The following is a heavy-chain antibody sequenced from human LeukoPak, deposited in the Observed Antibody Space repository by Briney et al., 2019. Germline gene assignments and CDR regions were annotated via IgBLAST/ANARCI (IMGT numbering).Heavy chain of an antibody. D-gene: IGHD3-10*01. Sequence: GGSLRLSCAASGFTFNNYAMSWVRQAPGKGLEWVSAISGSGGSTYYADSVKGRFTISRDNSKNTLYLQMNSLRAEDTAVYYCAKRGRGSGSYLYYFDYWGQGTLVTVSS. J-gene: IGHJ4*02. CDR2: ISGSGGST. CDR1: GFTFNNYA. CDR3: AKRGRGSGSYLYYFDY. V-gene: IGHV3-23*01.